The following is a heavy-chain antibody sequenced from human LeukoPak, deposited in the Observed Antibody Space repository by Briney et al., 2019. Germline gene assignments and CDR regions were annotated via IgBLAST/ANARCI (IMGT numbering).Heavy chain of an antibody. Sequence: GGSLRLSCAASGFTFNNYAMNWVRQAPGKGLEWVSSISGGGETTYYADSAKGRFTISRDNSQNTLYLQMNSLRAEDTAEYYCARDYADYVGYFFFDYWGQGTLVTVSS. V-gene: IGHV3-23*01. D-gene: IGHD4-17*01. CDR1: GFTFNNYA. CDR2: ISGGGETT. J-gene: IGHJ4*02. CDR3: ARDYADYVGYFFFDY.